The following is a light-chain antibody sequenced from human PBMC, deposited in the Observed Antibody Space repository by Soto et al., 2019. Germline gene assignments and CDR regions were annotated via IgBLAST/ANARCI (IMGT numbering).Light chain of an antibody. Sequence: EIVLTQSPATLSLSPGERATLSCRASQSVSSYLAWYQQKPGQAPRLLIYDASKRSTGIPARFSGSGSGTDFTLTLRRRETEEFGVYSGQQRSNWTALTFGGWNKVAIK. J-gene: IGKJ4*01. CDR3: QQRSNWTALT. CDR1: QSVSSY. V-gene: IGKV3-11*01. CDR2: DAS.